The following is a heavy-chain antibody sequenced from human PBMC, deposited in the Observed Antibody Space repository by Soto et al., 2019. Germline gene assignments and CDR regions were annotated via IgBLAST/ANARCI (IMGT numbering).Heavy chain of an antibody. D-gene: IGHD1-1*01. J-gene: IGHJ4*02. CDR3: ARGWEPPTYYFDY. Sequence: PSETLSVTCTVSGGYISSYYWSWIRKTPGKGLEWIGYIYYSGSTNYNPSLKSRVAISVDTSKNQFSLKLSSVTAADTAVYYCARGWEPPTYYFDYWGQGTLVTVSS. CDR1: GGYISSYY. CDR2: IYYSGST. V-gene: IGHV4-59*12.